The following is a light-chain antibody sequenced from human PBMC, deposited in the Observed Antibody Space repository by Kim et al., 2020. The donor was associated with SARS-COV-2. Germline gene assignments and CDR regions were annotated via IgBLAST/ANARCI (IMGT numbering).Light chain of an antibody. CDR1: QSISTY. CDR2: GAS. V-gene: IGKV1-39*01. CDR3: QQSDTAPT. J-gene: IGKJ4*01. Sequence: DIQMTQSPSSLSASVGDRVTITCRASQSISTYLVWYQQKPGKAPNLLIYGASRVQSGVPSRFSGSGYGTEFTLTITSLQPDDFATYYCQQSDTAPTFGGGTKVDIK.